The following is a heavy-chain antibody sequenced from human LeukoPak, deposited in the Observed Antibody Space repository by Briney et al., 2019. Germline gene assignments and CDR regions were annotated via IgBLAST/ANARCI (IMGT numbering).Heavy chain of an antibody. J-gene: IGHJ4*02. CDR3: ARDAYYYGSGSYYGGGDY. Sequence: ASVKVSCKASGYTFTGYYMHWVRQAPGQGLEWMGRINPSSGGTNYAQKFQGRVTMTRDTSISTAYMELSRLRSDDTAGYYCARDAYYYGSGSYYGGGDYWGQGTLVTVSS. CDR1: GYTFTGYY. V-gene: IGHV1-2*06. CDR2: INPSSGGT. D-gene: IGHD3-10*01.